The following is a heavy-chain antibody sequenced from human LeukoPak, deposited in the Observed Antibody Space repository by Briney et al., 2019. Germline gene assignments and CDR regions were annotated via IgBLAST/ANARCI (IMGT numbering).Heavy chain of an antibody. D-gene: IGHD3-10*01. J-gene: IGHJ4*02. Sequence: GSSVKVSCKASGGTFSSYAISWVRQAPGQGLEWMRGIIPIFGTANYAQKFQGRVTITADESTSTAYMELSSLRSEDTAVYYCARDQPMVRGVHPLDYWGQGTLVTVSS. CDR2: IIPIFGTA. CDR1: GGTFSSYA. CDR3: ARDQPMVRGVHPLDY. V-gene: IGHV1-69*01.